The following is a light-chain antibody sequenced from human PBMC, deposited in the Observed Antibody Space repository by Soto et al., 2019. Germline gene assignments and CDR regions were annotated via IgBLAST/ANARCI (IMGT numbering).Light chain of an antibody. J-gene: IGLJ3*02. Sequence: QSALTQPASVSGSPGQSITISCTGTSSDLGSYNLVSWYQQHPGKAPKLMIYEGSKRPSGISNRFSGSKSGNTASLTVSGLQTEDEAFYYCSSSAGIYHYLVFGGGTKLTVL. CDR1: SSDLGSYNL. CDR3: SSSAGIYHYLV. CDR2: EGS. V-gene: IGLV2-14*02.